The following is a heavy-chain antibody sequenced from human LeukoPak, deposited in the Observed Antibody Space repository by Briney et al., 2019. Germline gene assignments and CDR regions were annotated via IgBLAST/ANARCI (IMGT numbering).Heavy chain of an antibody. D-gene: IGHD2-15*01. J-gene: IGHJ5*02. CDR3: ALIRGYCRT. CDR2: IYYRGST. CDR1: GGPISGSSYY. Sequence: PSETLSLTCTVSGGPISGSSYYWGWMRQPPGKGLEWIGSIYYRGSTYYNPTLKSRVTVSVDTSKNQFSLKLSPVTAADTAVYYCALIRGYCRTWGQGTLVTVSS. V-gene: IGHV4-39*01.